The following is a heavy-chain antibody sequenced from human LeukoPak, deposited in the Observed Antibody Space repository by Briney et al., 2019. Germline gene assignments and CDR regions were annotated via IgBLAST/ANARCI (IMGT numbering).Heavy chain of an antibody. J-gene: IGHJ5*02. D-gene: IGHD2-15*01. CDR2: VYYSGST. V-gene: IGHV4-30-4*01. CDR1: GGSISSGDYY. CDR3: ARAVGSLNWFDP. Sequence: SRTLSLTYTVSGGSISSGDYYWSWIRQPPGKGLEWIGYVYYSGSTYYNPSLKSRVTISVDTSKNQFSLKLSSVTAADTAVYYCARAVGSLNWFDPWGQGTLVTVSS.